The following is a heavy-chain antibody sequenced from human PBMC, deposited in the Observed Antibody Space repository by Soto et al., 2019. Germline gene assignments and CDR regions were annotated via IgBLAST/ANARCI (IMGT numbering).Heavy chain of an antibody. Sequence: QVQLVESGGGVVQPGRSLRVSCAASGFTFSSYGMNWVRQAPGKGLEWVAIISYDGSDKYYADSVKGRFTISRDNSKNTLYLQMNSLRGEDTAVYYCAKNPEPYAWGLEGYCDYLGQGTQVTVSS. CDR3: AKNPEPYAWGLEGYCDY. CDR1: GFTFSSYG. D-gene: IGHD3-16*01. V-gene: IGHV3-30*18. J-gene: IGHJ4*02. CDR2: ISYDGSDK.